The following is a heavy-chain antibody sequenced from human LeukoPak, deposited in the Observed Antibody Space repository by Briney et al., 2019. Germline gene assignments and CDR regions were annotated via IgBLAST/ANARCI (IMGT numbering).Heavy chain of an antibody. CDR2: IKQDGSEK. V-gene: IGHV3-7*01. D-gene: IGHD1-26*01. J-gene: IGHJ5*02. CDR1: GFTFSSYW. CDR3: ARGLYYVNTNWFDP. Sequence: GGSLRLSCAASGFTFSSYWMSWVRQAPGKGLEWVANIKQDGSEKYYVDSVKGRFTISRDNAKNSLYLQMNSLRAEDTAVYYCARGLYYVNTNWFDPWGQGTLVTVSS.